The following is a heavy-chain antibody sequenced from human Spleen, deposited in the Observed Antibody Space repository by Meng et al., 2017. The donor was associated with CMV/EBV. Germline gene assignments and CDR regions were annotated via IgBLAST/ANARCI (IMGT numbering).Heavy chain of an antibody. V-gene: IGHV3-48*03. CDR3: VRDRRDGYNYYFDF. Sequence: GESLKISCAASGFTFSSYEMNWVRQAPGKGLEWVAYISSAGGTIYYADSVKGRFTMSRDNTKNSLYLQMNSLRAEDTAVYYCVRDRRDGYNYYFDFWGQGTLVTVSS. D-gene: IGHD5-24*01. J-gene: IGHJ4*02. CDR2: ISSAGGTI. CDR1: GFTFSSYE.